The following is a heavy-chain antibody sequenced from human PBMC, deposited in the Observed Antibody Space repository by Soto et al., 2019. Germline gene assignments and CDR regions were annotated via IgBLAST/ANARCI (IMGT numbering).Heavy chain of an antibody. CDR3: ARSIAAAGSFGPYYYYGMDV. Sequence: QVQLVESGGGVVQPGRSLRLSCAASGLTFSSYGMHWVRQAPGKGLEWVAVIWYDGSNKYYADSVKGRFTISRDNSKNTLYLQMNSLRAEDTAVYYCARSIAAAGSFGPYYYYGMDVWGQGTTVTVSS. D-gene: IGHD6-13*01. V-gene: IGHV3-33*01. J-gene: IGHJ6*02. CDR2: IWYDGSNK. CDR1: GLTFSSYG.